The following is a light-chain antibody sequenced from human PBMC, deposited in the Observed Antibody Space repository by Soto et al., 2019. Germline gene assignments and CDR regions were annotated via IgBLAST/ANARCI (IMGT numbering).Light chain of an antibody. CDR2: RND. Sequence: QSVLTQPPSASGTPGQRVTISCSGSTSNIGSNFVYWYQHLPGTAPQLLIYRNDQRATGVPGRFSGSKSGTSASLAITGLRSEDEADYYCAAWDDSLSGFIVFGGGTQLTVL. CDR3: AAWDDSLSGFIV. V-gene: IGLV1-47*01. J-gene: IGLJ7*01. CDR1: TSNIGSNF.